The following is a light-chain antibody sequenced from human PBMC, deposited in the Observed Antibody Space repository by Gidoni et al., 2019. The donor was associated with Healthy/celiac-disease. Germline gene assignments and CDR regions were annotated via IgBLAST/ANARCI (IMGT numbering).Light chain of an antibody. V-gene: IGKV1-9*01. CDR1: QVIGSY. J-gene: IGKJ3*01. CDR2: AAS. CDR3: QQRNSYLIT. Sequence: IPLTQSPSSLSASVGDRVTITCRASQVIGSYLAWYQQKPGKAPKLLIYAASTLQSGVPSRFSGSGAGTDFTLTISSLQPEYFATYYGQQRNSYLITFGPGTKVEIK.